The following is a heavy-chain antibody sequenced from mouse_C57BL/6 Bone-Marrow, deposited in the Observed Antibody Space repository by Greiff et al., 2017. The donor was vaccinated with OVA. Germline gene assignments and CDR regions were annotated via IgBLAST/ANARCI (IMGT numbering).Heavy chain of an antibody. J-gene: IGHJ3*01. CDR1: GFTFSDFY. Sequence: EVKVVESGGGLVQSGRSLRLSCATSGFTFSDFYMEWVRQAPGKGLEWIAASRNKANDYTTEYSASVKGRFIVSRDTSQSIIYLQMNALRAEDTAIYYCARDADYDYGFAYWGQGTLVTVSA. CDR3: ARDADYDYGFAY. V-gene: IGHV7-1*01. D-gene: IGHD2-4*01. CDR2: SRNKANDYTT.